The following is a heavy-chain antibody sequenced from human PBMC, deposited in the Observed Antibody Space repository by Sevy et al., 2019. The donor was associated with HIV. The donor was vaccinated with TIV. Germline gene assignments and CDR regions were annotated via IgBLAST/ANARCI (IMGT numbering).Heavy chain of an antibody. CDR2: IKQDGSDK. CDR3: ARDLYSGSYYEHY. CDR1: GFTLSNYW. D-gene: IGHD1-26*01. Sequence: GGSLRLSCAASGFTLSNYWMSWVRQAPGKGLEWVANIKQDGSDKYYVDSVKGRFTISRDNAKNSLYLQMNSLRAEDTAVYYCARDLYSGSYYEHYWGQGTLVTVSS. J-gene: IGHJ4*02. V-gene: IGHV3-7*01.